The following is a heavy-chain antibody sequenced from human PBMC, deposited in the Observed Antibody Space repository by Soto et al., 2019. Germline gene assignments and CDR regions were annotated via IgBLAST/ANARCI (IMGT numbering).Heavy chain of an antibody. Sequence: QVQLVESGGGVVQPGRSLRLSCAASGFTFSSYAMHWVRQAPGKGLEWVAVISYEGSNKYYADSVKGRFTISRDNSKNTLYLQMNSLRAEDTAVYYCATKWELPYYYYYGMDVWGQGTTVTVSS. CDR2: ISYEGSNK. CDR3: ATKWELPYYYYYGMDV. CDR1: GFTFSSYA. D-gene: IGHD1-26*01. V-gene: IGHV3-30-3*01. J-gene: IGHJ6*02.